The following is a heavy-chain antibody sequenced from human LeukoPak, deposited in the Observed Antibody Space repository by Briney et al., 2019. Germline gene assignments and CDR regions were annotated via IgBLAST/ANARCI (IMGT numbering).Heavy chain of an antibody. D-gene: IGHD6-13*01. Sequence: RGVSLRLSCAASGFTFCSYGMHWVRQAPGKGLEWVAVIWYDGSNKYYADSVKGRFTISRDNSKNTLCLQMNSLRAEDTAVYHCARDQDSSSSSIPIDAFDIWGQGTMVTVSS. CDR2: IWYDGSNK. CDR1: GFTFCSYG. V-gene: IGHV3-33*01. J-gene: IGHJ3*02. CDR3: ARDQDSSSSSIPIDAFDI.